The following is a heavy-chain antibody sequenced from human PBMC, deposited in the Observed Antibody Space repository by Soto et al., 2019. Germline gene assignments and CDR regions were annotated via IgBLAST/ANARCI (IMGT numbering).Heavy chain of an antibody. CDR1: GFTFSSYG. CDR2: ISYDGSNK. V-gene: IGHV3-30*18. CDR3: AKAEFDP. Sequence: LRVSCAASGFTFSSYGIHWVRQAPGKGLEWVAVISYDGSNKYYADSVKGRFTISRDNSKNTLYLQMNSLRTEDTAVYYCAKAEFDPWGQGTLVTVSS. J-gene: IGHJ5*02.